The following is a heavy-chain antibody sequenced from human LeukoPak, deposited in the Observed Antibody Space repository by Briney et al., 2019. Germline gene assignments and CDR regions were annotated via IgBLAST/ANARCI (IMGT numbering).Heavy chain of an antibody. CDR1: GFTFSDYW. V-gene: IGHV3-7*01. CDR3: ARVSNYIFDI. D-gene: IGHD5-24*01. Sequence: GGSLRLSCAASGFTFSDYWMTWVRQAPGKGLEWLASIKPGGSEAYYVDSVKGRFTISRDNAKNSLYLQMNSLRAEGTAVYFCARVSNYIFDIWGQGTMVIVSS. CDR2: IKPGGSEA. J-gene: IGHJ3*02.